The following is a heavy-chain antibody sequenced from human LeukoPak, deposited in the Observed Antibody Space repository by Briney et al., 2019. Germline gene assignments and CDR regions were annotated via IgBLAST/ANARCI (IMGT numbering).Heavy chain of an antibody. CDR2: ISSSGSTI. CDR1: GFTFSDYY. D-gene: IGHD3-3*01. CDR3: ARDLRFPYYYGMDI. Sequence: GGSLRLSCAASGFTFSDYYMSWIRQAPGKGLEWVSYISSSGSTIYYADSVKGRFTISRDNAKNSLYLQMNSLRAEDTAVYYCARDLRFPYYYGMDIWGQGTTVTVSS. V-gene: IGHV3-11*01. J-gene: IGHJ6*02.